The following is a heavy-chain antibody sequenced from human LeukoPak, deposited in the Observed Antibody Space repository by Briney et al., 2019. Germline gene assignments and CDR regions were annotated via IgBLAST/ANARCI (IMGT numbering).Heavy chain of an antibody. CDR2: ISNGGGRT. V-gene: IGHV3-23*01. Sequence: PGGSLRLSCAASGFTFSSSWMDWARQALEKGLEWVSTISNGGGRTSYADSVKGRFTISRDNSKNTLYLQKNSIRAEDTAVYYYSTDINTSSSYYYYAMDVWGQGTTVTVSS. CDR3: STDINTSSSYYYYAMDV. D-gene: IGHD6-6*01. CDR1: GFTFSSSW. J-gene: IGHJ6*02.